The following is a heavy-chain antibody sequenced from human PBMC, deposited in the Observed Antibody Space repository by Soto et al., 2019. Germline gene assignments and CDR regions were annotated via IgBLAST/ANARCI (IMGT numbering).Heavy chain of an antibody. CDR3: ARAFHLYSGYDQ. V-gene: IGHV1-3*01. Sequence: ASVKVSFKASGYTFTSYAMHWVRQAPGQRLEWMGWINAGNGNTKYSQKFQGRVTITRDTSASTAYMELSSLRSEDTAVYYCARAFHLYSGYDQWGQGTLVTVSS. J-gene: IGHJ5*02. CDR1: GYTFTSYA. D-gene: IGHD5-12*01. CDR2: INAGNGNT.